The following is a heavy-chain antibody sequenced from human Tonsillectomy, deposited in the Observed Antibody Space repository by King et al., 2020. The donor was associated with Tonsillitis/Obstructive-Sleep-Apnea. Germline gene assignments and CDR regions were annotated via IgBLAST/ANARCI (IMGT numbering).Heavy chain of an antibody. CDR1: GFTVSSNY. J-gene: IGHJ4*02. Sequence: VPLVESGGGLIQPGGFLRLSCAASGFTVSSNYMSWVRQAPGKGLEWVSVIYIGGSTYYADSVKGRFTISRDNSKNTLYLQMNSLRAEDTAVYYCNKQWGEHLASDYWGQGTLVTVSS. CDR2: IYIGGST. V-gene: IGHV3-53*01. D-gene: IGHD6-19*01. CDR3: NKQWGEHLASDY.